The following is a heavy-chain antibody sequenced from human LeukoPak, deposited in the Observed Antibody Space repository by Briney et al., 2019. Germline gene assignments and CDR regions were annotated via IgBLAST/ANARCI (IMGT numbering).Heavy chain of an antibody. V-gene: IGHV1-24*01. J-gene: IGHJ4*02. D-gene: IGHD3-10*01. Sequence: ASVKVSCKASGGTFNNYAITWLRQAPGKGLEWMGGFDPEDGETIYAQKFQGRVTMTEDTSTDTAYMELSSLRSEDTAVYYCARSGFGELPDLDYWGQGTLVTVSS. CDR3: ARSGFGELPDLDY. CDR1: GGTFNNYA. CDR2: FDPEDGET.